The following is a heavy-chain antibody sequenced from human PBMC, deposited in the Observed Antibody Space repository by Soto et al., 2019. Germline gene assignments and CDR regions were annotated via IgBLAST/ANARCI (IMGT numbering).Heavy chain of an antibody. CDR2: IFHSGST. CDR1: GGSIIRSNW. CDR3: ARHSYYYDSSGYGNKYYFDY. D-gene: IGHD3-22*01. Sequence: PSETLSLTCAVSGGSIIRSNWWSWVRQPPGKGLEWIGEIFHSGSTNYNPSLKSRVTMSVDKSKNQFSLKLSSVTAADTAVYYCARHSYYYDSSGYGNKYYFDYWGQGTLVTVSS. J-gene: IGHJ4*02. V-gene: IGHV4-4*02.